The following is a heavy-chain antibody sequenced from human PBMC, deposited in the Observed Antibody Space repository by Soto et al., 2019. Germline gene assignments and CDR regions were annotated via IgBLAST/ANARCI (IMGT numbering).Heavy chain of an antibody. J-gene: IGHJ4*02. V-gene: IGHV1-2*04. D-gene: IGHD5-18*01. CDR1: GDTCADNG. CDR2: INPHSGGT. Sequence: ASVKVSCKASGDTCADNGARWVLHAPGQGLEWMGWINPHSGGTNYAQKFQGWVTMTRDTSVSTAYMELSRLRSDDTAVYYCERVDDLGYGTFDYWVQGTLVPVSS. CDR3: ERVDDLGYGTFDY.